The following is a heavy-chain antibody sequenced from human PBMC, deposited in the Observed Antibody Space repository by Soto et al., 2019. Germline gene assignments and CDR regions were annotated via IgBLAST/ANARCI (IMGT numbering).Heavy chain of an antibody. D-gene: IGHD6-13*01. J-gene: IGHJ5*02. V-gene: IGHV4-59*01. CDR2: IYYSGST. Sequence: KTSETLSLTCTVSGGSISSYYWSWIRQPPGKGLEWIGYIYYSGSTNYNPSLKSRVTISVDTSKNQFSLKLSSVTAADTAVYYCATQKVGGIAAAGTGGWFDPWGQGTLVTVSS. CDR1: GGSISSYY. CDR3: ATQKVGGIAAAGTGGWFDP.